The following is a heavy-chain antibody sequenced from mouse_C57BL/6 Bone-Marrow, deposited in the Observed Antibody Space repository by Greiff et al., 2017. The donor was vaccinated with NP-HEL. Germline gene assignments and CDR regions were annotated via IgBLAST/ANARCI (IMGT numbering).Heavy chain of an antibody. D-gene: IGHD1-1*01. V-gene: IGHV5-16*01. CDR2: INYDGSST. J-gene: IGHJ1*03. CDR1: GFTFSDYY. CDR3: ARDLDYYGSSYERYFDV. Sequence: EVKVEESEGGLVQPGSSMKLSCTASGFTFSDYYMAWVRQVPEKGLEWVANINYDGSSTYYLDSLKSRFIISRDNAKNMLYLQMSSLKSEDTATYYCARDLDYYGSSYERYFDVWGTGTTVTVSS.